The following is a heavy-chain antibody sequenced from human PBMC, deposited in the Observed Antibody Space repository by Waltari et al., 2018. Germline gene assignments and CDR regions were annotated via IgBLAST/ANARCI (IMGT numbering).Heavy chain of an antibody. CDR2: MGGVDRNT. CDR1: GFTFSSYD. J-gene: IGHJ5*02. Sequence: EVQLLESGGGLVQPGGSLRLSCAASGFTFSSYDISWFRQAPGKGRGWVSVMGGVDRNTYTAEAVKVRFTSSRDDSKNTLYLQMNSLRAEDTAVYYCAKGPAARTNWFDPWGQGTLVTVSS. V-gene: IGHV3-23*01. CDR3: AKGPAARTNWFDP. D-gene: IGHD2-2*01.